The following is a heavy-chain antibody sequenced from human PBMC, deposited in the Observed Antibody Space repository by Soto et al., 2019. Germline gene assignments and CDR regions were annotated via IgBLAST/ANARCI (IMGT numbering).Heavy chain of an antibody. J-gene: IGHJ3*02. D-gene: IGHD6-13*01. CDR1: GGTFSSYT. Sequence: QVQLVQSGAEVKKPGSSVKVSCKASGGTFSSYTIGWVRQAPGQGLEWMGRIIPILGIANYAQKFQGRVTITADKSTSTAYMELSSLRSEDTAVYYCARELIAAAGTAFDIWGQGTMVTVSS. V-gene: IGHV1-69*08. CDR3: ARELIAAAGTAFDI. CDR2: IIPILGIA.